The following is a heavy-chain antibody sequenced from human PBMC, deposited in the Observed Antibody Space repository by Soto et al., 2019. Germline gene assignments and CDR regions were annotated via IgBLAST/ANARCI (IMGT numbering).Heavy chain of an antibody. D-gene: IGHD2-2*01. J-gene: IGHJ3*02. V-gene: IGHV1-2*04. Sequence: ASVKVSCKASGYTFTGYYMHWERQAPGQGLEWMGWINPNSGGTNYAQKFQGWVTMTRDTSISTAYMELSRLRSDDTAVYYCARAARNTTNAFDIWGQGTMVTVSS. CDR1: GYTFTGYY. CDR3: ARAARNTTNAFDI. CDR2: INPNSGGT.